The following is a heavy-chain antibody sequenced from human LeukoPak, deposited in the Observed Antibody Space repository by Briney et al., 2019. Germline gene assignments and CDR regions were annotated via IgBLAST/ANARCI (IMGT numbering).Heavy chain of an antibody. CDR1: GGSFSGYY. Sequence: KASETLSLTCAVYGGSFSGYYWSWIRQPPGKGLEWIGEINHSGSTNYNPSLKSRVTISVDTSKNQFSLKLCSVTAADTAVYYCARKWSYNYYFDYWGQGTLVTVSS. V-gene: IGHV4-34*01. J-gene: IGHJ4*02. CDR2: INHSGST. D-gene: IGHD1-1*01. CDR3: ARKWSYNYYFDY.